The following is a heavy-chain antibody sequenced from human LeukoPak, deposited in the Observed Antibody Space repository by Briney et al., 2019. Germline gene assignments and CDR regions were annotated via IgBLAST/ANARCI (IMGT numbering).Heavy chain of an antibody. J-gene: IGHJ6*03. V-gene: IGHV3-30*04. CDR2: ISYDGSNK. CDR1: GFTFSSYA. D-gene: IGHD5-12*01. CDR3: ARYGYGGYVWNYYMDV. Sequence: GGSLRLSCAASGFTFSSYAMHWVRQAPGKGLEWVAVISYDGSNKYYADSVKGRFTISRDNSKNTLYLQMNSLRAEDTAVYYCARYGYGGYVWNYYMDVWGKGTTVTVSS.